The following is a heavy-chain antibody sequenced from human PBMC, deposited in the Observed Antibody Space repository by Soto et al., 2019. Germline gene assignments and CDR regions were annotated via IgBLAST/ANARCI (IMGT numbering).Heavy chain of an antibody. CDR3: AKGGLPWWSQGIEF. J-gene: IGHJ4*02. CDR2: ISHDGRNK. CDR1: GFIFGKYD. V-gene: IGHV3-30*18. Sequence: QVQLVESGGGVVQPGRSLRLSCEGSGFIFGKYDMYWVRQAPGKGLEWVTKISHDGRNKDYEDSVQGRFTISRDNSRDMMYLEMNSLSPEDTAIYYCAKGGLPWWSQGIEFWGQGTLVTVSA. D-gene: IGHD2-8*02.